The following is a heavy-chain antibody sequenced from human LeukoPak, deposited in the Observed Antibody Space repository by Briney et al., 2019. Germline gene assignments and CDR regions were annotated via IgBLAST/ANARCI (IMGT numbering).Heavy chain of an antibody. Sequence: SVKVSCKASGGTFSSYAISWVRQAPGQGLEWMGGIIPIFGTANYAQKFQGRVTITADESASTAYMELSSLRSEDTAVYYCARDRLMSSSSVYFDYWGQGTLVTVSS. CDR3: ARDRLMSSSSVYFDY. CDR1: GGTFSSYA. D-gene: IGHD6-6*01. V-gene: IGHV1-69*13. CDR2: IIPIFGTA. J-gene: IGHJ4*02.